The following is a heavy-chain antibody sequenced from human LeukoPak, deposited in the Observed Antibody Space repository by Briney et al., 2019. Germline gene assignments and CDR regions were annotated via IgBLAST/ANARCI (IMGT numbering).Heavy chain of an antibody. CDR1: GFTFDDYA. CDR3: AKAYYYGSGSYYDY. CDR2: ISWNSGSI. D-gene: IGHD3-10*01. J-gene: IGHJ4*02. V-gene: IGHV3-9*01. Sequence: PGGSLRLSCAASGFTFDDYAMHWVRQAPGKGLEWVSGISWNSGSIGYADSVKGRFTISRDNAKNSLYLQMNSPRAEVTALYCCAKAYYYGSGSYYDYWGQGTLVTVSS.